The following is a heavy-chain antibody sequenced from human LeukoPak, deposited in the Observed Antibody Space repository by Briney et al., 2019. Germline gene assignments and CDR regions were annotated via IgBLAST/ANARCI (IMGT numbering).Heavy chain of an antibody. Sequence: SETLSLTCTVSGGSISSYYWSWIRQPAGKGLEWIGRIYTSGSTNYSPSLKSRVTMSVDTSKNQFSLNLTSVTAADTAVYYCATDQTTTRGYDYWGQGTLVTVSS. CDR2: IYTSGST. CDR1: GGSISSYY. V-gene: IGHV4-4*07. D-gene: IGHD4-17*01. CDR3: ATDQTTTRGYDY. J-gene: IGHJ4*02.